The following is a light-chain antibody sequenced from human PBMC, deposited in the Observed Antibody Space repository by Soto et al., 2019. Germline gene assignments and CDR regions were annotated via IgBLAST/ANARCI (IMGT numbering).Light chain of an antibody. CDR2: AAS. J-gene: IGKJ1*01. CDR1: QGIRND. Sequence: AIQMTQSPSSLSASVGDRVTITCRSSQGIRNDLGRYQQKPGKAPKLLIYAASILQSGVPSRFSGSGSGTDFTLTISSLQTEDFATYYCLQDYNYPWTFGQGTKVEIK. CDR3: LQDYNYPWT. V-gene: IGKV1-6*01.